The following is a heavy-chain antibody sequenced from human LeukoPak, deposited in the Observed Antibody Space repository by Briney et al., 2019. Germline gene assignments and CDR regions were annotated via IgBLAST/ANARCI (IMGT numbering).Heavy chain of an antibody. V-gene: IGHV4-31*03. CDR2: IYYSGST. CDR3: ARDPFPDTAMVSSFAY. Sequence: SETLSLTCTVSGGSISSSSYYWGWIRQPPGKGLEWIGYIYYSGSTYYNPSLKSRVTISVDTSKNQFSLKLSSVTAADTAVYYCARDPFPDTAMVSSFAYWGQGTLVTVSS. J-gene: IGHJ4*02. D-gene: IGHD5-18*01. CDR1: GGSISSSSYY.